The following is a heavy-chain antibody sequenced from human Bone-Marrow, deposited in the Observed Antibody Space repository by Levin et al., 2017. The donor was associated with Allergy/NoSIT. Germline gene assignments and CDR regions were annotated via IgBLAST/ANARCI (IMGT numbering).Heavy chain of an antibody. CDR3: AKDRFVVVVAATRISNWFDP. D-gene: IGHD2-15*01. CDR2: ISGSGGST. Sequence: ETLSLTCAASGFTFSSYAMSWVRQAPGKGLEWVSAISGSGGSTYYADSVKGRFTISRDNSKNTLYLQMNSLRAEDTAVYYCAKDRFVVVVAATRISNWFDPWGQGTLVTVSS. CDR1: GFTFSSYA. J-gene: IGHJ5*02. V-gene: IGHV3-23*01.